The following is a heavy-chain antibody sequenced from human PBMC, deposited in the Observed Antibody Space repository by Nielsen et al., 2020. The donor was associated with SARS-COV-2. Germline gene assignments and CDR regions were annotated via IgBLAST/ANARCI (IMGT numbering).Heavy chain of an antibody. D-gene: IGHD4-17*01. J-gene: IGHJ4*02. Sequence: SLKISCAASGFTFDDYAMHWVRQAPGKGLEWVSGISWSSGSIGYADSVKGRFTISRDNAKNSLYLQMNSLRAEDTALYYCAKDLDGDSDYWGQGTLVTVSS. CDR1: GFTFDDYA. CDR2: ISWSSGSI. CDR3: AKDLDGDSDY. V-gene: IGHV3-9*01.